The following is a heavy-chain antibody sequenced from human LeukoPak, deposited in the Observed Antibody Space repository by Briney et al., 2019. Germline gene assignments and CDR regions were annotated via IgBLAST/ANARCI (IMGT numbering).Heavy chain of an antibody. Sequence: GGLRLSCAASGFPFSSYSVNWVRPAPGKGLEWVSSISSSSSYIYYADSVKGRFTISRDNAKNSLYLQMNSLRAEDTAVYYCARDKWGYGSGSFDYWGQGTLVTVSS. D-gene: IGHD3-10*01. CDR1: GFPFSSYS. J-gene: IGHJ4*02. CDR2: ISSSSSYI. CDR3: ARDKWGYGSGSFDY. V-gene: IGHV3-21*01.